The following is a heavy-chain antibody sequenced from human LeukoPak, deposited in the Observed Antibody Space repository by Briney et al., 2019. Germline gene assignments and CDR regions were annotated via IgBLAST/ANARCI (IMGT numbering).Heavy chain of an antibody. CDR1: GYTFTSYG. Sequence: ASVKVSCKASGYTFTSYGISRVRQAPGQGLEWMGWISAYNGNTNYAQKLQGRVTMTTDTSTSTAYMELRSLRSDDTAVYYCARDQVYCSGGSCYWVDYYYYYGMDVWGQGTTVTVSS. CDR3: ARDQVYCSGGSCYWVDYYYYYGMDV. J-gene: IGHJ6*02. D-gene: IGHD2-15*01. V-gene: IGHV1-18*01. CDR2: ISAYNGNT.